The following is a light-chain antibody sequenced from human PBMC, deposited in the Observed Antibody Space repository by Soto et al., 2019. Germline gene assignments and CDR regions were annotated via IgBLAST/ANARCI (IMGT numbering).Light chain of an antibody. V-gene: IGKV1-27*01. Sequence: DIQVTQSPSSLSASVGDRVTITCRASQGISNYLAWYQHKPGKVPQLLIYAASTLQSGVPSRVSGRRSGTDFTLTISSLEPEDVATYYCQKYNSAPQTFGQGTKVEI. J-gene: IGKJ1*01. CDR3: QKYNSAPQT. CDR2: AAS. CDR1: QGISNY.